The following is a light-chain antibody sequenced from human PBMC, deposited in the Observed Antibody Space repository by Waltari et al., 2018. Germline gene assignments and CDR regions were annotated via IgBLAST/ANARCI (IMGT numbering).Light chain of an antibody. Sequence: EVVLTQSPGTLSLSPGERVTLSCRASQSISRALTWYQQKPGQAPRLLIYGASTRATGIPDRFIGSGSGTDFSLTISRLDPDDFAVYYFQHYVRLPVTFGQGTTVEIK. J-gene: IGKJ1*01. CDR3: QHYVRLPVT. V-gene: IGKV3-20*01. CDR1: QSISRA. CDR2: GAS.